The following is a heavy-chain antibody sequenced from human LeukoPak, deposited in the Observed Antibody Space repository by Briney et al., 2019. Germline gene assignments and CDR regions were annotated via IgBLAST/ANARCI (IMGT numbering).Heavy chain of an antibody. CDR1: GGTFSSYA. V-gene: IGHV1-69*01. Sequence: SVKVSCKASGGTFSSYAISWVRQAPGQGLEWMGGIIPIFGTANYAQKFQGRVTITADESTSTAYMELSSLRSEDTAVYYCALEQKLYCDFWSGSDYWGQGTLVTVSS. CDR2: IIPIFGTA. J-gene: IGHJ4*02. CDR3: ALEQKLYCDFWSGSDY. D-gene: IGHD3-3*01.